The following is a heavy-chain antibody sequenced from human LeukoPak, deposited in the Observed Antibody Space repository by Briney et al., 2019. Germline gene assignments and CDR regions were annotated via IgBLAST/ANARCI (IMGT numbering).Heavy chain of an antibody. J-gene: IGHJ5*02. CDR2: IYYGGST. CDR1: GGSISSYY. D-gene: IGHD1-26*01. CDR3: ARHEYSGSYYGLSWFDP. V-gene: IGHV4-59*08. Sequence: PSETLSLTCTVSGGSISSYYWSWIRQPPGKGLEWIGYIYYGGSTNYNPSLKSRVTISVDTSKNQLSLKLSSLTAADTAVYYCARHEYSGSYYGLSWFDPWGQGTLVTVSS.